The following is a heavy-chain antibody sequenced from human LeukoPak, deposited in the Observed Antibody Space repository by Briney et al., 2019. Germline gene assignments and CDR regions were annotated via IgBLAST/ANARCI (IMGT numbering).Heavy chain of an antibody. Sequence: PGGSLRLSCAASGFTFSSYGMHWVRQAPGKGLEWVAVISYDGSNKYYADSVKGRFTISRDNSKNTLYLQMNSLRAEDTAVYYCAREGWNYDLGRTFYYYFYYMDVWGKGTTVTVSS. CDR3: AREGWNYDLGRTFYYYFYYMDV. CDR2: ISYDGSNK. V-gene: IGHV3-30*19. J-gene: IGHJ6*03. CDR1: GFTFSSYG. D-gene: IGHD1-7*01.